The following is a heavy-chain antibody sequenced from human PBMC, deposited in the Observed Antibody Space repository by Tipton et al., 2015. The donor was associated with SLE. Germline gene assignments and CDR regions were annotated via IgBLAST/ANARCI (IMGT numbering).Heavy chain of an antibody. D-gene: IGHD6-13*01. CDR3: ASALSKGIANY. CDR1: GFTFSSYA. CDR2: ISYDGSNK. J-gene: IGHJ4*02. Sequence: RSLRLSCAASGFTFSSYAMHWVRQAPGKGLEWVAVISYDGSNKYYADSVKGRFTISRDNSKNTLYLQMNSLRAEDTAMYYCASALSKGIANYWGQGTLVTVSS. V-gene: IGHV3-30*04.